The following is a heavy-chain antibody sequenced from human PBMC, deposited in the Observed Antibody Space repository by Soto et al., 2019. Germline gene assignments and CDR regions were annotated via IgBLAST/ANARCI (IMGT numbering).Heavy chain of an antibody. CDR3: ARESDYYGSGSYQLDY. J-gene: IGHJ4*02. Sequence: GGSLRLSCAASGFTFSSYSMSCVRQSRGKGLEWVSSISSSSSYIYYADSVKGRFTISRDNAKNSLYLQMNSLRAEDTAVYYCARESDYYGSGSYQLDYWGQGTLVTVSS. V-gene: IGHV3-21*01. CDR1: GFTFSSYS. CDR2: ISSSSSYI. D-gene: IGHD3-10*01.